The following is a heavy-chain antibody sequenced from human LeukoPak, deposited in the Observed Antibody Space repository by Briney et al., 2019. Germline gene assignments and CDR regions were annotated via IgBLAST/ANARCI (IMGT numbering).Heavy chain of an antibody. CDR3: VRGYSYGWFDP. J-gene: IGHJ5*02. CDR1: AFTFSIYA. D-gene: IGHD5-18*01. CDR2: ISGSGGST. V-gene: IGHV3-23*01. Sequence: GGSLRLSCAASAFTFSIYAISWVRQAPGKGLGWVSTISGSGGSTHYADSVKGRFTISRDNSKNTLYLQMNSLRADDTAVYYCVRGYSYGWFDPWGQGTLVTVSS.